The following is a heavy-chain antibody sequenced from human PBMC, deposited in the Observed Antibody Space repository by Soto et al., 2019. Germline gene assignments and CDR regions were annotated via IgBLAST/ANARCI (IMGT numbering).Heavy chain of an antibody. CDR1: GGTFSSYA. CDR3: ARDGAYSISWEVISDY. J-gene: IGHJ4*02. D-gene: IGHD6-13*01. Sequence: QVQLVQSGAEVKKPGSSVKVSCKASGGTFSSYAISWVRQAPGQGLEWMGGIIPIFGTANYAQKFQGRVTITADESTSSAYLELSSLRSEDTAVYYCARDGAYSISWEVISDYWRQGTLLTVSS. CDR2: IIPIFGTA. V-gene: IGHV1-69*01.